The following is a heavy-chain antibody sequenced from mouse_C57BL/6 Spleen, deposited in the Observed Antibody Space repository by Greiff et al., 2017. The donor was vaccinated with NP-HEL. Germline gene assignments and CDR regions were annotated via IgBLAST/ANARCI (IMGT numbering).Heavy chain of an antibody. V-gene: IGHV1-20*01. J-gene: IGHJ4*01. D-gene: IGHD1-1*01. CDR2: INPYNGDT. CDR1: GYSFTGYF. Sequence: VQLQQSGPELVKPGDSVKISCKASGYSFTGYFMNWVMQSTGKSLEWIGRINPYNGDTLYNQKFKGKATLTVDKSSSTAHMELRSLTSEDSAVYYCAREGYYYGSRGDYAMDYWGQGTSVTVSS. CDR3: AREGYYYGSRGDYAMDY.